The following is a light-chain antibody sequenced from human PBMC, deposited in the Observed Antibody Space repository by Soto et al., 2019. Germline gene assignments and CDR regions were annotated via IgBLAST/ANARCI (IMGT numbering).Light chain of an antibody. V-gene: IGLV3-21*02. CDR2: ADK. CDR1: HIGTRS. Sequence: SYELTQPPSVSVAPGQTARITCGGTHIGTRSLHWYQQKPGQAPKLIVYADKVRPSGIPERFAGSSSGDTATLTISRVEAGDEADYYCQLWDSITDHVIFGGGTKLTVL. CDR3: QLWDSITDHVI. J-gene: IGLJ2*01.